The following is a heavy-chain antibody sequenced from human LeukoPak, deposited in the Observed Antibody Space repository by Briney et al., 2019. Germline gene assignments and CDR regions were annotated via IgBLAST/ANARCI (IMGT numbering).Heavy chain of an antibody. J-gene: IGHJ4*02. Sequence: PGRSLRLSCAASGFTVSSNYMSWVRQPPGKGLEWVSVIYSGGSTYYADSVKGRFTISRDNSKNTLYLQMNSLRAEDTAVYYCARSRDGYNCLDYWGQGTLVTVSS. V-gene: IGHV3-53*01. D-gene: IGHD5-24*01. CDR1: GFTVSSNY. CDR3: ARSRDGYNCLDY. CDR2: IYSGGST.